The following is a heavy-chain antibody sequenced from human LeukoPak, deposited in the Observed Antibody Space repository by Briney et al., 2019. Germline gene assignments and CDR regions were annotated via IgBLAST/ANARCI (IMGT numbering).Heavy chain of an antibody. CDR1: GGSISSSSYY. Sequence: PSETLSLTCTVSGGSISSSSYYWVWIRQPPGKGLEWIGSIYYSGSTYYNLSLKSRVTISVDTSKNQFSLKLSSVTAADTAVYYCAFLDIVVVPAAFNDYWGQGTLVTVSS. V-gene: IGHV4-39*01. J-gene: IGHJ4*02. CDR3: AFLDIVVVPAAFNDY. CDR2: IYYSGST. D-gene: IGHD2-2*03.